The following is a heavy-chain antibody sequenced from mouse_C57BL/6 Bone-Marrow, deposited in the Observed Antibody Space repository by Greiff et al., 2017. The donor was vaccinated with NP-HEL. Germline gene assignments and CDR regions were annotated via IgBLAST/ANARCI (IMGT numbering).Heavy chain of an antibody. CDR1: GYTFTSSW. J-gene: IGHJ3*01. CDR2: IYPGSGST. CDR3: ACVWFAY. Sequence: QVHVKQSGAELVKPGASVKMSCKASGYTFTSSWITWVKQSPGQGLEWIGDIYPGSGSTKYNEKFKSKATLTVDTSSSTAYMQRSSLTSEDSAVYSCACVWFAYWGQGTLVTVSA. V-gene: IGHV1-55*01.